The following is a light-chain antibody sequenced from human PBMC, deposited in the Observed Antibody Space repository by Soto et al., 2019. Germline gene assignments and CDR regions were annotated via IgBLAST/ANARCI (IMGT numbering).Light chain of an antibody. CDR1: QSVSSD. CDR2: GAS. J-gene: IGKJ1*01. V-gene: IGKV3-20*01. Sequence: TQSSSAVSGYHGERASLXCRASQSVSSDLAWYHQKPGQAPRLLIYGASNRATGIPERFSGSGSGTDFTLTISRLEPEDFAVYYCQQYGSSSTFGQGTKVDI. CDR3: QQYGSSST.